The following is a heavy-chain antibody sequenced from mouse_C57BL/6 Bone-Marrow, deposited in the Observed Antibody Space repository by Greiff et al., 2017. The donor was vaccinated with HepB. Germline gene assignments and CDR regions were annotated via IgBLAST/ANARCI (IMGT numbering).Heavy chain of an antibody. V-gene: IGHV1-85*01. D-gene: IGHD3-2*02. CDR1: GYTFTSYD. CDR3: ASNTAQGLAWFAY. Sequence: VQLQQSGPELVKPGASVKLSCKASGYTFTSYDINWVKQRPGQGLEWIGWIYPRDGSTKYNEKFKGKATLTVDTSSSTAYMELHRLTSEDSAVYFCASNTAQGLAWFAYWGQGTLVTVSA. J-gene: IGHJ3*01. CDR2: IYPRDGST.